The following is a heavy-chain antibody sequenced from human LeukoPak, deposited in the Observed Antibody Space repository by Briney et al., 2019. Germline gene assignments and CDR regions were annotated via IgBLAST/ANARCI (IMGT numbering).Heavy chain of an antibody. CDR3: AREGVLRYFDWGDNWFDP. Sequence: GASVKVSCKASGGTFSSYAISWVRQAPGQGLEWMGRIIPILGIANYAQKFQGRVTITADKSTSTAYMELSSLRSEDTAVYYCAREGVLRYFDWGDNWFDPWGQGTLVTVSS. J-gene: IGHJ5*02. V-gene: IGHV1-69*04. CDR1: GGTFSSYA. CDR2: IIPILGIA. D-gene: IGHD3-9*01.